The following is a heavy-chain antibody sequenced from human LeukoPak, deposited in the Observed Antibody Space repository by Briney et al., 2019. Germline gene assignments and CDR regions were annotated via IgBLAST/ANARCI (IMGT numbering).Heavy chain of an antibody. CDR2: INHSGST. Sequence: SETLSLTCSVSGDSIIGYYWGWIRQPPGKGLEWIGEINHSGSTNYNPSLKSRVTISVDTSKNQFSLKLSSVTAADTAVYYCARHTTLLLWFGEGGWFDPWGQGTLVTVSS. CDR1: GDSIIGYY. J-gene: IGHJ5*02. V-gene: IGHV4-34*01. D-gene: IGHD3-10*01. CDR3: ARHTTLLLWFGEGGWFDP.